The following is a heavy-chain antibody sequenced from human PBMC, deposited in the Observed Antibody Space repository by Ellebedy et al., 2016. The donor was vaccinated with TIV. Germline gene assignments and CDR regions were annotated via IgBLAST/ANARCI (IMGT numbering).Heavy chain of an antibody. Sequence: PGGSLRLSCAASGFTFTTYDMSWVRQSPGKGLEWVSTISGSGSTTYYGDSVMGRFTISRDNSNNMVYLQMNSLRVEDTAVYYCTKPPRSGSTLRWDNWGQGSRVTVSS. V-gene: IGHV3-23*01. J-gene: IGHJ4*02. D-gene: IGHD1-26*01. CDR2: ISGSGSTT. CDR3: TKPPRSGSTLRWDN. CDR1: GFTFTTYD.